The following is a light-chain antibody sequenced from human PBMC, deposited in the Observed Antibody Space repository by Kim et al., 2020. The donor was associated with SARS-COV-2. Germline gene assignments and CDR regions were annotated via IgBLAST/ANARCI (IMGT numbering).Light chain of an antibody. V-gene: IGKV3-11*01. CDR3: QQSSTWLMYT. Sequence: EIVLTQSPATLSLSPGERATLSCRASQSVSSYLAWYQQKPGQAPRLLIYDASNRATGIPARFSGSGSGTDFTLTISSLEPEDFAVYYFQQSSTWLMYTFGQGTKLEI. CDR2: DAS. J-gene: IGKJ2*01. CDR1: QSVSSY.